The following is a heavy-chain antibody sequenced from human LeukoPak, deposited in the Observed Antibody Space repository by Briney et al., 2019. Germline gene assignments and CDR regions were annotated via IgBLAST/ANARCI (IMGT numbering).Heavy chain of an antibody. J-gene: IGHJ4*02. D-gene: IGHD1-1*01. Sequence: SQTLSLTCTVSGDSIYSGNYYWSWIRQPAGKGLEWIGRIYSSGTTIYNPSLKSRVTISVDTSKNQFSLKLSSVTAADTAVYYCARGPGNDGIFDYWGQGTLVTVSS. CDR2: IYSSGTT. V-gene: IGHV4-61*02. CDR3: ARGPGNDGIFDY. CDR1: GDSIYSGNYY.